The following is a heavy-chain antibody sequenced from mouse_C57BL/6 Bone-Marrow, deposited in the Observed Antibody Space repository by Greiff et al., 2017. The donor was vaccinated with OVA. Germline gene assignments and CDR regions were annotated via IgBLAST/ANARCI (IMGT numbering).Heavy chain of an antibody. V-gene: IGHV1-69*01. D-gene: IGHD2-4*01. J-gene: IGHJ2*01. CDR2: IDPSDSYT. CDR1: GYTFTSYW. Sequence: QVHVKQPGAELVMPGASVKLSCKASGYTFTSYWMHWVKQRPGQGLEWIGEIDPSDSYTNYNQKFKGKSTLTVDKSSSTAYMQLSSLTSEDSAVYYCASGGLRPYYFDYWGQGTTLTVSS. CDR3: ASGGLRPYYFDY.